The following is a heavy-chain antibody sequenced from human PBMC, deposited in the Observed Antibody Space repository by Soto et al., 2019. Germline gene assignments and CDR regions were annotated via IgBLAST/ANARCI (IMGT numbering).Heavy chain of an antibody. CDR3: ARDRGYCSSTSCDNWFDP. CDR1: GYTFTSYG. V-gene: IGHV1-18*01. D-gene: IGHD2-2*01. J-gene: IGHJ5*02. Sequence: SVKVSCKASGYTFTSYGISWVRQAPGQGLEWMGWISAYNGNTNYAQKLQGRVTMTTDTSTSTAYMELRSLRSDDTAVYYCARDRGYCSSTSCDNWFDPWGQGTLVSVSS. CDR2: ISAYNGNT.